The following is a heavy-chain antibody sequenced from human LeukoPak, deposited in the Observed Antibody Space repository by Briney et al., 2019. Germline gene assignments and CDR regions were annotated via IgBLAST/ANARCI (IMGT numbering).Heavy chain of an antibody. CDR1: GYSFTSYW. Sequence: GESLKISCKGSGYSFTSYWIDWVRQMPGKGLEWMGIIYPGDSDTRYSPSFQGQVTISADKSISTAYLQWSSLKASDTAMYYCARPSGVTTSEVAFDIWGQGTMVTVSS. D-gene: IGHD4-17*01. V-gene: IGHV5-51*01. CDR3: ARPSGVTTSEVAFDI. J-gene: IGHJ3*02. CDR2: IYPGDSDT.